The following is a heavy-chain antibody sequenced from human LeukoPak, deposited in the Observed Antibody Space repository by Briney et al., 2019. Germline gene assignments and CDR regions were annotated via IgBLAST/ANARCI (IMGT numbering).Heavy chain of an antibody. CDR2: IYGDYT. Sequence: PSETLSLTCAVSGGSLSDRTWWSWVRQPPGRGLEWIAEIYGDYTNYNPSLKSRVNMSVDKSKNQFSLKLSSLTAADTAVYYCVLGFGAILLEDWGQGTLVTVSS. J-gene: IGHJ4*02. CDR1: GGSLSDRTW. V-gene: IGHV4-4*02. CDR3: VLGFGAILLED. D-gene: IGHD3-16*01.